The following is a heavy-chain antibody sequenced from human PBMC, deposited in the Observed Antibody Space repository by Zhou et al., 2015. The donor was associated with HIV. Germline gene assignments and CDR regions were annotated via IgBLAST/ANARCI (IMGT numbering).Heavy chain of an antibody. D-gene: IGHD2-2*01. V-gene: IGHV1-69*01. J-gene: IGHJ5*02. Sequence: QVQLVQSGAEVKKPGSSVKVSCKASGGTFSSYAISWVRQAPGQGLEWMGGIIPIFGTANYAQKFQGRVTITADESTSTAYMELSSLRSEDTAVYYCARGRIVVVPAAIDWFDPWGQGTLVTVSS. CDR1: GGTFSSYA. CDR3: ARGRIVVVPAAIDWFDP. CDR2: IIPIFGTA.